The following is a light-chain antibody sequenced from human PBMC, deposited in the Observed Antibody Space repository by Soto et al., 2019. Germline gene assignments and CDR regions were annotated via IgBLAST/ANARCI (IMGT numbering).Light chain of an antibody. CDR3: QHTTDFT. V-gene: IGKV1-5*01. J-gene: IGKJ2*01. Sequence: DLQMTQSPSTLAASVGDTVTMTCRSSSKWLAWYQKKPGKAPKLLIYDVSNLERGVPQRFSGSTSGADSSLTITGLQPDDLGTYYCQHTTDFTFGQGTKVEIK. CDR1: SSKW. CDR2: DVS.